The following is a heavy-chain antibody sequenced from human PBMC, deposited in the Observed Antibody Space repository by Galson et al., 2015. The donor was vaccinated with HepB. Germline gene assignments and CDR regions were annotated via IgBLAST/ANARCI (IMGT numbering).Heavy chain of an antibody. CDR3: ARSVVAATDYAFDI. CDR1: GYTFTGYY. Sequence: SVKVSCKASGYTFTGYYMHWVRQAPGQGLEWMGRINPNSGGTNYAQKFQGRVTMTRDTSISTAYMELSRLRSDDTAVYYCARSVVAATDYAFDIWGQGTMVTVSS. V-gene: IGHV1-2*06. CDR2: INPNSGGT. D-gene: IGHD2-15*01. J-gene: IGHJ3*02.